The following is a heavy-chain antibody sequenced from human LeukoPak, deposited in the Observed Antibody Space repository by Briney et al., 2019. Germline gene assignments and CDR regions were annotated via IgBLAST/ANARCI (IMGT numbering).Heavy chain of an antibody. V-gene: IGHV4-38-2*01. D-gene: IGHD3-10*01. Sequence: SETLSLTCAVSGYSISSGYYWGWIRQPPGKGPEWIGNIYHSASTYYNPSLKSRVTISVDTSKNQFSLKLSSVTAADTAVYYCARDFMVWGQGTLVTVSS. CDR1: GYSISSGYY. CDR3: ARDFMV. CDR2: IYHSAST. J-gene: IGHJ4*02.